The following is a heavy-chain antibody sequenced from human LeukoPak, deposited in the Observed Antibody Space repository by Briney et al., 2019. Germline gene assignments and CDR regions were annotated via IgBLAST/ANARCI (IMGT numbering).Heavy chain of an antibody. Sequence: SETLSLTCTVSGGSISSGGYYWSWIRQHPGKGLEWIGYVYYSGSTYYNPSLKSRVTISVDTSKNQFSLKLSSVTAADTAVYYCARGGYKRGYSGYVNYWGQGTLVTVSS. CDR2: VYYSGST. D-gene: IGHD5-12*01. J-gene: IGHJ4*02. CDR1: GGSISSGGYY. V-gene: IGHV4-31*03. CDR3: ARGGYKRGYSGYVNY.